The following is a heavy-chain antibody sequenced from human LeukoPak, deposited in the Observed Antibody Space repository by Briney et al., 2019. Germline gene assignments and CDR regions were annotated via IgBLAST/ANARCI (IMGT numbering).Heavy chain of an antibody. V-gene: IGHV4-61*02. CDR1: GGSISRGSYY. CDR3: ARQTFGALYFDS. J-gene: IGHJ4*02. D-gene: IGHD3-10*01. Sequence: PSETLSLTCIVSGGSISRGSYYWNWIRQPAGKGLEWMGRIYNSGSTNYNPSLKSRVTISTDMSRNQFSLDLSSVTAADTAVYYCARQTFGALYFDSWGQGTLVTVSS. CDR2: IYNSGST.